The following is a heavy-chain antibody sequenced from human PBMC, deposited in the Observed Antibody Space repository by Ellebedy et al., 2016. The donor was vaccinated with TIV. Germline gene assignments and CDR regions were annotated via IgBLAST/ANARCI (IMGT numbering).Heavy chain of an antibody. D-gene: IGHD3-3*01. CDR3: ARDMINTIFGVVIGTDAFDI. J-gene: IGHJ3*02. CDR1: GGSISSGDYY. CDR2: IYYSGST. V-gene: IGHV4-30-4*01. Sequence: SETLSLTXTVSGGSISSGDYYWSWIRQPPGQGLEWIGYIYYSGSTYYNPSLKSRVTISVDTSKNQFSLKLSSVTAADTAVYYCARDMINTIFGVVIGTDAFDIWGQGTMVTVSS.